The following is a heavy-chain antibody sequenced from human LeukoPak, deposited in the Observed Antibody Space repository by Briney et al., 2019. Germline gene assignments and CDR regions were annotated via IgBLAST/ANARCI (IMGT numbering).Heavy chain of an antibody. CDR2: IYYSGST. CDR3: ARGFGDYGANGGEEYDY. D-gene: IGHD4-17*01. V-gene: IGHV4-59*12. Sequence: SETLSLTCTVSGSSISSYYWSWIRQPPGKGLEWIGYIYYSGSTNYNPSLKSRVTISVDTSKNLFSLKLSSVTAADTSVYYCARGFGDYGANGGEEYDYWGQGTLVTVSS. J-gene: IGHJ4*02. CDR1: GSSISSYY.